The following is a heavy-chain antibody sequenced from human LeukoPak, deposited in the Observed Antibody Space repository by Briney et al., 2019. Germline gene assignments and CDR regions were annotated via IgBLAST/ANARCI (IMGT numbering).Heavy chain of an antibody. J-gene: IGHJ5*02. CDR2: ISSGSSYK. CDR1: GFTFSDYY. V-gene: IGHV3-11*06. Sequence: TGGSLRLSCAASGFTFSDYYMSWIRQAPGKGLEWLSYISSGSSYKHYADSVKGRFTISRDNSKNSLYLQMTSLSAEDTAVFYCARDQPTVTTFGLDLWGQGTLLTVSS. D-gene: IGHD2/OR15-2a*01. CDR3: ARDQPTVTTFGLDL.